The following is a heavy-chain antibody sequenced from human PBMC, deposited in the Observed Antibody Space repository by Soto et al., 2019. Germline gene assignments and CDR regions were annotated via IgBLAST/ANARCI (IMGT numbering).Heavy chain of an antibody. J-gene: IGHJ4*02. V-gene: IGHV4-34*01. CDR3: ARDKITGLFDY. D-gene: IGHD2-8*02. Sequence: QVQLQQWGAGLLKPSETLSLTCAVYGGSFSGYYWTWIRQPPGTGLEWIGEINHSGSTNYNPSLKXXGTMSVDTSTHQFSPKLTSVTAADTAVYYCARDKITGLFDYWGQGTLVTVSS. CDR1: GGSFSGYY. CDR2: INHSGST.